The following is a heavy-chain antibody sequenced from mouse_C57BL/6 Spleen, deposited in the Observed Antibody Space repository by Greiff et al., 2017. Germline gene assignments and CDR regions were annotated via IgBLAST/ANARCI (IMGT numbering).Heavy chain of an antibody. J-gene: IGHJ4*01. Sequence: QVQLQQSGPGLVQPSQSLSITCTVSGFSLTSYGVHWVRQSPGQGLEWLGVIWSGGSTDYNAAFISRLSISKDNAKSQVFLKMNRLQADDTAIYYGARTIYYGNSVGAMDYWGQGTSVTVSS. D-gene: IGHD2-1*01. CDR3: ARTIYYGNSVGAMDY. CDR2: IWSGGST. CDR1: GFSLTSYG. V-gene: IGHV2-2*01.